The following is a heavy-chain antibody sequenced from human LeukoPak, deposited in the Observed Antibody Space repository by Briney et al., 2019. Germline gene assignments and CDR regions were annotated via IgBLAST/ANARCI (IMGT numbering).Heavy chain of an antibody. CDR3: ARDFRFLDDY. D-gene: IGHD3-3*01. CDR2: IRYDGSNK. J-gene: IGHJ4*02. V-gene: IGHV3-30-3*01. Sequence: SCKASGYDFTKYAVQWVRQAPGKGLEWVAFIRYDGSNKYYADSVKGRFTISRDNSKNTLYLQMHSLRAEDTAVYYCARDFRFLDDYWGQGTLVTVSS. CDR1: GYDFTKYA.